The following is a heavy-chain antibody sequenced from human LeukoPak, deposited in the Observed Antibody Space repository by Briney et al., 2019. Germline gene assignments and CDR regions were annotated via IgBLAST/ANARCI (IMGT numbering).Heavy chain of an antibody. CDR3: ASSRGIAAAGIFDY. D-gene: IGHD6-13*01. CDR2: INPSGGST. V-gene: IGHV1-46*01. Sequence: GASVKVSCKASGYTLTSYYMHWVRQAPGQGLEWMGIINPSGGSTSYAQKFQGRVTMTRDTSTSTVYMELGSLRSEDTAVYYCASSRGIAAAGIFDYWGQGTLVTVSS. J-gene: IGHJ4*02. CDR1: GYTLTSYY.